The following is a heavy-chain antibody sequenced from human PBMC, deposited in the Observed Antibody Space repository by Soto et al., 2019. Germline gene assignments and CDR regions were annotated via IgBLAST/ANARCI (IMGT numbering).Heavy chain of an antibody. D-gene: IGHD3-3*01. Sequence: ASRKVSCKASGYTFTRHDINLVRQATGQGFEWMGWMNPNSGNTGYAQKFQGRVTMTRNTSISTAYMELSSLRSEDTAVYYCASPARNYDFWSGYSFDLWGQGTMVTVSS. CDR3: ASPARNYDFWSGYSFDL. CDR2: MNPNSGNT. J-gene: IGHJ3*01. V-gene: IGHV1-8*01. CDR1: GYTFTRHD.